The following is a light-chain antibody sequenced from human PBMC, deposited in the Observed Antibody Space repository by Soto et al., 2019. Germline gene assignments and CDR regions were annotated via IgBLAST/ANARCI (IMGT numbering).Light chain of an antibody. CDR2: KAS. J-gene: IGKJ1*01. Sequence: DIQMTQSPSTLSASVGDRVTITCRASQSISSWLAWYQQKPGKAPKLLIYKASSLESGVPSRFSVSGSGTEFTLTISSLQPDDFATYYCQQYNSYWRCGQGTKVDIK. CDR3: QQYNSYWR. CDR1: QSISSW. V-gene: IGKV1-5*03.